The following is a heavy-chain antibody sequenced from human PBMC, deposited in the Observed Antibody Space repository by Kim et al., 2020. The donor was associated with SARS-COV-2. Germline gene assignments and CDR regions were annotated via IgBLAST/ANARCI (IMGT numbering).Heavy chain of an antibody. D-gene: IGHD1-26*01. V-gene: IGHV1-69*01. CDR3: ARGGATVATTRGYFDY. J-gene: IGHJ4*02. Sequence: KFQGRVTITADESTSTAYMELSSLRSEDTAVYYCARGGATVATTRGYFDYWGQGTLVTVSS.